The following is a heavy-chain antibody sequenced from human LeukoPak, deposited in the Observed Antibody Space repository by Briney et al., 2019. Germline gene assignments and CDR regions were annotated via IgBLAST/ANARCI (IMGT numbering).Heavy chain of an antibody. J-gene: IGHJ4*02. CDR1: GFTFSNYE. V-gene: IGHV3-48*03. CDR3: ARDLSGVTGYTYGRGIDY. Sequence: PGGSLRLSCAASGFTFSNYEMNWVRQAPGKGLEWVSYISGSGKNIYYADSVKGRFTISRDNAKNSLYLQMNSLRAEDTAVYYCARDLSGVTGYTYGRGIDYWGQGTLVTVSS. D-gene: IGHD5-18*01. CDR2: ISGSGKNI.